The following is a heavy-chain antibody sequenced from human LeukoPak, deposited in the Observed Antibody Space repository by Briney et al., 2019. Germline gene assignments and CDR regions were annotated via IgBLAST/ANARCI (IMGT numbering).Heavy chain of an antibody. V-gene: IGHV3-48*01. D-gene: IGHD3-3*02. CDR1: GFTFSSHS. CDR3: ARGAYYHED. Sequence: PGGSLRLSCAASGFTFSSHSMNWVRQAPGKGLEWVSYISSSSSTIYYADSVKGRFTISRDNAKKSLYLQMNSLRAEDTAVYYCARGAYYHEDWGQGTLVTVSS. CDR2: ISSSSSTI. J-gene: IGHJ4*02.